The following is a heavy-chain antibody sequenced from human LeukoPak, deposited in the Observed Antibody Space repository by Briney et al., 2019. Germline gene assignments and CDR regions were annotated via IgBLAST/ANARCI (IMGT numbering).Heavy chain of an antibody. Sequence: TGGSLRLSCAASGFTFSSYWMSWVRQAPGKGLEWVAVIYYDGSNQYYADSVKGRFTVSRDNAKNTLYLQMDSLRAEDTAVYYCATDRNSGKYYDYWGQGTLVTVSS. J-gene: IGHJ4*02. V-gene: IGHV3-33*08. D-gene: IGHD1-26*01. CDR1: GFTFSSYW. CDR3: ATDRNSGKYYDY. CDR2: IYYDGSNQ.